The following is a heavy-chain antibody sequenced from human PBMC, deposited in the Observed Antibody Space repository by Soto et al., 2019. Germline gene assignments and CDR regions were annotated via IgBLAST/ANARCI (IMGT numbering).Heavy chain of an antibody. V-gene: IGHV3-21*01. J-gene: IGHJ5*02. CDR2: ISSNSAYI. CDR1: GFTFSSYA. D-gene: IGHD6-13*01. Sequence: GSLRLSCAASGFTFSSYAMSWVRQAPGKGLEWVSAISSNSAYIYYTDALRGRFTISRDNAKNSLHLQMNSLRAEDTAVYYCTRDASRDSSARGWFDPWGAGTLVTVSS. CDR3: TRDASRDSSARGWFDP.